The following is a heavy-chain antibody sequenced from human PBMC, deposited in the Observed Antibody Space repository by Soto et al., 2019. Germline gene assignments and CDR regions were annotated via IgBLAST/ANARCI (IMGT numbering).Heavy chain of an antibody. V-gene: IGHV5-51*01. CDR1: GYSFTTYW. Sequence: GESLKISCKCSGYSFTTYWIGLVRQMPGKGLEWMGIVYPGDSETRYSPSFQGQVTISADKSISTAYLQWSSLKASDTAMYYCAGEGGEYCSTTSCFLFAPGGRETLVTVS. D-gene: IGHD2-2*01. CDR2: VYPGDSET. CDR3: AGEGGEYCSTTSCFLFAP. J-gene: IGHJ5*02.